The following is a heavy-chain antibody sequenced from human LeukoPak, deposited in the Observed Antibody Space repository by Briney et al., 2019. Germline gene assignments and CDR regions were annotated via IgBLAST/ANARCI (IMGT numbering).Heavy chain of an antibody. J-gene: IGHJ5*02. CDR3: ARDVHGDYGSGWFDP. D-gene: IGHD4-17*01. V-gene: IGHV1-69*05. Sequence: SVKVSCKTSGGTFNNSAISWVRQATGQGLEWLGGIMPLFGTAGYAQKFQGRVTITKDESTRTVYLALTSLTSDDTAVYYCARDVHGDYGSGWFDPWGQGTLVSVSS. CDR2: IMPLFGTA. CDR1: GGTFNNSA.